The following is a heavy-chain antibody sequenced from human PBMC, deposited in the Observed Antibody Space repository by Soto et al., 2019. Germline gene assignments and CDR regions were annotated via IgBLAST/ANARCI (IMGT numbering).Heavy chain of an antibody. CDR1: GGSISSSSYY. CDR3: ARRTVNIRTFYSGLKTHCFDY. V-gene: IGHV4-39*01. Sequence: SETLSLTCAVSGGSISSSSYYWGWIRQPPGKGLEWIGSIYYSGSTYYTPSLQSRVAISVDTSKNQFSLKLNSVTAADTAVYYCARRTVNIRTFYSGLKTHCFDYWGQG. CDR2: IYYSGST. J-gene: IGHJ4*02. D-gene: IGHD6-19*01.